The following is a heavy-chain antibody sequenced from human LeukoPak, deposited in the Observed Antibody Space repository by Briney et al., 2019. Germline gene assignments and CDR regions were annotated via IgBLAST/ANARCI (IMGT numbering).Heavy chain of an antibody. CDR1: GGSISSSSYY. CDR2: IYYSGST. Sequence: SETLSLTCTVSGGSISSSSYYWGWIRQPPGKGLGWIGSIYYSGSTYYNPSLKSRVTISVDTSKNQFSLKLSSVTAADTAVYYCARDVTYYDILTGYYRDAFDIWGQGTVVTVSS. CDR3: ARDVTYYDILTGYYRDAFDI. D-gene: IGHD3-9*01. V-gene: IGHV4-39*02. J-gene: IGHJ3*02.